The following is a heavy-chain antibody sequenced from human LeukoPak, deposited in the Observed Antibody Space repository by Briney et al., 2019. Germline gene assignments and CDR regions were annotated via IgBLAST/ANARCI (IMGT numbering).Heavy chain of an antibody. J-gene: IGHJ3*02. CDR1: GYTSTGYY. CDR3: ARSYYYDSSGYSAFDI. D-gene: IGHD3-22*01. V-gene: IGHV1-2*02. CDR2: INPNSGGT. Sequence: GASVKVSCKASGYTSTGYYMHWVRQAPGQGLEWMGWINPNSGGTSYAQKFQGRVTMTRDMSTSTVYMELSSLRSEDTAVYYCARSYYYDSSGYSAFDIWGQGTMVTVSS.